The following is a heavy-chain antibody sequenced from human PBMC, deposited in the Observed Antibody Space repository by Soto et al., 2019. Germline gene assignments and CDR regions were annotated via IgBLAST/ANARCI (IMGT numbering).Heavy chain of an antibody. CDR2: IYYSGDT. CDR1: GGSINSGGYY. J-gene: IGHJ6*02. D-gene: IGHD2-2*01. CDR3: ARFPSRAHYFAMDV. V-gene: IGHV4-31*03. Sequence: QVQLQESGPGLLKPSQTLSLTCTVSGGSINSGGYYWTWIRQHPGRGLESMGYIYYSGDTYYNPSLKSRLSISLDTSTNQFSLKLTSVTAADTAIYYCARFPSRAHYFAMDVWGHGTAVTVSS.